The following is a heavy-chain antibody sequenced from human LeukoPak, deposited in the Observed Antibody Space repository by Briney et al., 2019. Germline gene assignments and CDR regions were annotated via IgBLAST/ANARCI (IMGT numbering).Heavy chain of an antibody. J-gene: IGHJ4*02. CDR2: ISGGGGST. CDR1: GFTSTSYS. V-gene: IGHV3-23*01. Sequence: GGSLRLSCAASGFTSTSYSMNWVRQAPGKGLEWVSTISGGGGSTYYADSVKGRFTISRDNSKNTLYLQVNSLRAEDTAVYYCAKGGKWDVTPFDYWGQGALVTVSS. D-gene: IGHD1-26*01. CDR3: AKGGKWDVTPFDY.